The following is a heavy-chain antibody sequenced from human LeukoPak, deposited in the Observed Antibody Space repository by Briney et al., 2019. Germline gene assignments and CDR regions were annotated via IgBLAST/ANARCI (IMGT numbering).Heavy chain of an antibody. CDR2: IKQDGSEK. D-gene: IGHD2-15*01. V-gene: IGHV3-7*03. CDR3: ARLLLMGAYFDY. Sequence: GGSLRLSCAASGFTFSSYWMSWVRQAPGKGLEWAANIKQDGSEKYYVDSVKGRFTISRNNAKNSLYLQMNSLRAEDTAVYYCARLLLMGAYFDYWGQGTLVTVSS. J-gene: IGHJ4*02. CDR1: GFTFSSYW.